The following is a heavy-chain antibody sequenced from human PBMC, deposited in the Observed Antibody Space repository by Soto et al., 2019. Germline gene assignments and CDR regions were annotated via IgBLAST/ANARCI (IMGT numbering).Heavy chain of an antibody. Sequence: GGSLRLSCAASGFTFSSYAMNWVRQAPGKGLDWVSVISGSGGSTYYADSVKGRFTISRDNSKNTLYLLMNSLRAEDTALYYCAKDQPNSSGSFRNYCFDYWGQGSLVTVSS. CDR2: ISGSGGST. CDR3: AKDQPNSSGSFRNYCFDY. CDR1: GFTFSSYA. D-gene: IGHD6-19*01. J-gene: IGHJ4*02. V-gene: IGHV3-23*01.